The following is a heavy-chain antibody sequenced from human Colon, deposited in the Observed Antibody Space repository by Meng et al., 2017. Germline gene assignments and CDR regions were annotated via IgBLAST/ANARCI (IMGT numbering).Heavy chain of an antibody. D-gene: IGHD3-10*01. CDR2: ISISDGST. V-gene: IGHV3-23*01. CDR3: VKGYTSGPPYCFDY. CDR1: GFTFSTHA. J-gene: IGHJ4*02. Sequence: GESLKISCAASGFTFSTHAMGWVRQAPGKGLEWVSIISISDGSTAYADSVKGRFTISRDNSKNTVYLQMGSLRAEDTAVYYCVKGYTSGPPYCFDYWGQGTLVTVSS.